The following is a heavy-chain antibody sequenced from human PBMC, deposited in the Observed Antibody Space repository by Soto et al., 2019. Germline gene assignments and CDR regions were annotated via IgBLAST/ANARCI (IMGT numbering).Heavy chain of an antibody. Sequence: GGSLRLSCAASGFTFSSYSMNWVRQAPGKGLEWVSYISSSSSTIYYADSVKGRFTISRDNAKNSLYLQMNSLRAEDTAVYYCARDQGYGVLFWFDPWGQGTLVTVSS. J-gene: IGHJ5*02. CDR1: GFTFSSYS. CDR2: ISSSSSTI. D-gene: IGHD4-17*01. CDR3: ARDQGYGVLFWFDP. V-gene: IGHV3-48*01.